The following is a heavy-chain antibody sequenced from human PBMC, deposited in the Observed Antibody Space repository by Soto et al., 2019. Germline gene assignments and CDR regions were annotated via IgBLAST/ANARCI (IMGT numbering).Heavy chain of an antibody. V-gene: IGHV1-69*01. Sequence: QVQLVQSGAEVKKPGSSVKVSCKASGGTFSSYAISWVRQAPGQGLEWMGGIIPIFGTANYEQKFQGRVTITADESTSTAYMELSSLRSEDTAVYYCARSLRYFDWLLGDYYYYGMDVWGQGTTVTVSS. J-gene: IGHJ6*02. CDR2: IIPIFGTA. D-gene: IGHD3-9*01. CDR1: GGTFSSYA. CDR3: ARSLRYFDWLLGDYYYYGMDV.